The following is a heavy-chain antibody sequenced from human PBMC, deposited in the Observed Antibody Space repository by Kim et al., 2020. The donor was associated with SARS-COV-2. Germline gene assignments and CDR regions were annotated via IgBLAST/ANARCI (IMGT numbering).Heavy chain of an antibody. Sequence: SETLSLTCTVSGGSISSYYWSWIRQPPGKGLEWIGYIYYRGSTNYNPSLKSRVTISVDTSKNQFSLKLSSVTAADTAVYYCAGVGAGSYYDTKNWFDPWGQGTLVTVSS. CDR3: AGVGAGSYYDTKNWFDP. V-gene: IGHV4-59*01. J-gene: IGHJ5*02. CDR1: GGSISSYY. D-gene: IGHD3-10*01. CDR2: IYYRGST.